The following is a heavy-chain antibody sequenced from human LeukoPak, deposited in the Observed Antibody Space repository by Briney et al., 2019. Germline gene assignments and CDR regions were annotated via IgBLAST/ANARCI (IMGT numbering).Heavy chain of an antibody. D-gene: IGHD6-13*01. CDR3: ARHLMVTADGSFDY. Sequence: SETLSLTCTVSGGSISSYYWSWIRQPPGKGLEWIGYIHYSGSTDYNASLKSRVTISIDTSKNQFSLKLSSVTAADTAMYYCARHLMVTADGSFDYWGQGTLVTVSS. J-gene: IGHJ4*02. CDR2: IHYSGST. V-gene: IGHV4-59*08. CDR1: GGSISSYY.